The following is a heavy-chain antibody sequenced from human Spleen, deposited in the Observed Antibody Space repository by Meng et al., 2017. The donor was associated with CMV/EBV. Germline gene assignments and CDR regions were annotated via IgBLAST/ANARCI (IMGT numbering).Heavy chain of an antibody. CDR3: ARDRLAGSFSGWDY. V-gene: IGHV4-4*02. CDR1: SFTISTNNW. CDR2: IYHSRST. Sequence: VYSFTISTNNWWLWVPQPPGQSLEWIGEIYHSRSTNYNPSLKSRVSLSVDKSKNQCSLTLNSVTAADTAVYYCARDRLAGSFSGWDYWGPGILVTVS. D-gene: IGHD6-19*01. J-gene: IGHJ4*01.